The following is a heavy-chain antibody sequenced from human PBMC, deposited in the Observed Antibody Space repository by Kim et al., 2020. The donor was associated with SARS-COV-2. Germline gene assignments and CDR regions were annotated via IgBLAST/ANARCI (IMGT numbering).Heavy chain of an antibody. CDR3: ATLRFLEWLRWFDP. J-gene: IGHJ5*02. D-gene: IGHD3-3*01. Sequence: PSLKNRVTISVDTSKNQFSLKLSSVTAADTAVYYCATLRFLEWLRWFDPWGQGTLVTVSS. V-gene: IGHV4-34*01.